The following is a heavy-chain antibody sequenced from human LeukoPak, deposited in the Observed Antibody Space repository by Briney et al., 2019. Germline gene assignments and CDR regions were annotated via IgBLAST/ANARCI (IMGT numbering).Heavy chain of an antibody. CDR2: IYHSGST. CDR3: ATRPADNNWLGVFDY. V-gene: IGHV4-30-2*02. J-gene: IGHJ4*02. CDR1: GGSISSGGYS. D-gene: IGHD1-1*01. Sequence: SETLSLTCAVSGGSISSGGYSWRWIRQPLGKGLEWIGYIYHSGSTYYNPSLKSRVTISVDRSKNQFSLKLSSVTAADTARYYCATRPADNNWLGVFDYWSRGTLVTVSS.